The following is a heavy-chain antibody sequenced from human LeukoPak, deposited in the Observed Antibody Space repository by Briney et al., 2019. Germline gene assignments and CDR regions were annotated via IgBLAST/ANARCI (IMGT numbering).Heavy chain of an antibody. Sequence: GGSLRLSCAASGFTFSNAWMSWVRQAPGKGLEWVGRIKSKTDGGTIDYAASVKGRFTISRDDSKNTLYLQMNSLKTEDTAVYYCTTEPRGSYVHYWGQGTLVTVSS. D-gene: IGHD3-16*01. CDR2: IKSKTDGGTI. J-gene: IGHJ4*02. CDR3: TTEPRGSYVHY. V-gene: IGHV3-15*01. CDR1: GFTFSNAW.